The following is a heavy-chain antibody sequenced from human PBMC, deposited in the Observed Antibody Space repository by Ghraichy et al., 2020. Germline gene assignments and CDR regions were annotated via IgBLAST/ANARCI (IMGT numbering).Heavy chain of an antibody. V-gene: IGHV3-21*01. J-gene: IGHJ3*02. CDR3: ARDGSSDWNPLGTFDI. CDR2: ISSSSSYI. Sequence: GGSLRLSCTTSGFTFSTYSMNWVRQAPGKGLEWVSSISSSSSYIYYADSVKGRFTISRGNAEISLYLQMNGLRAEDTAVYYCARDGSSDWNPLGTFDIWGQGTMVTVSS. CDR1: GFTFSTYS. D-gene: IGHD6-19*01.